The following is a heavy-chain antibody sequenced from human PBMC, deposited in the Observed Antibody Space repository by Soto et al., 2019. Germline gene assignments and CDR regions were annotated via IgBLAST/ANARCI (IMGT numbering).Heavy chain of an antibody. Sequence: GGSLRLSCAASGFTFSSYGMHWVRQAPGKGLEWVAVISYDGSNKYYADSVKGRFTISRDNSKNTLYLQMNSLRAEDTAVYYCAKAQPRPSIAARPGYYYYGMDVWGQGTTVTVSS. V-gene: IGHV3-30*18. J-gene: IGHJ6*02. CDR3: AKAQPRPSIAARPGYYYYGMDV. D-gene: IGHD6-6*01. CDR2: ISYDGSNK. CDR1: GFTFSSYG.